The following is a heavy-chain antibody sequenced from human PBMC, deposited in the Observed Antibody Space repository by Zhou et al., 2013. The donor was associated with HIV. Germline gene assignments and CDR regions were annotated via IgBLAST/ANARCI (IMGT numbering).Heavy chain of an antibody. V-gene: IGHV1-69*04. Sequence: QVQLVQSGAEVKKPGSSVKVSCKASGGTFSIYALSWVRQAPGQGLEWMGRIIPILGIANYAQKFQGRVTITADKSTSTAYMELSSLRSEDTAVYYCARGPNMDVWGKGTTVTVSS. J-gene: IGHJ6*03. CDR2: IIPILGIA. CDR3: ARGPNMDV. CDR1: GGTFSIYA.